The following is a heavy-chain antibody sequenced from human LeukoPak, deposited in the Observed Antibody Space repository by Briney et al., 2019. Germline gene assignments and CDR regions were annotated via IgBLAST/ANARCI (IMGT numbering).Heavy chain of an antibody. Sequence: EGSLRLSCAASGFTFSTYWMSWVRQAPGKGLEWVANIRQDGREKYYVDSVKGRFTISRDNAKNSLNLQMNTLRAEDTAVYYCARAHTGRDLRYFKWLFWGQGTLVIVSS. J-gene: IGHJ4*02. V-gene: IGHV3-7*04. D-gene: IGHD3-9*01. CDR2: IRQDGREK. CDR1: GFTFSTYW. CDR3: ARAHTGRDLRYFKWLF.